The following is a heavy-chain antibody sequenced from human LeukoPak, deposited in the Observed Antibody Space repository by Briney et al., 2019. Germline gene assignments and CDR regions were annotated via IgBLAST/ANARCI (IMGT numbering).Heavy chain of an antibody. CDR3: AKDGSGYSGYADY. CDR1: GFTFSSYG. Sequence: QPGRSLRLSCAASGFTFSSYGMHWVRQAPGKGLEWVAVISYDGSNKYYADSVKGRFTISRDNSKNTLYLQMNSLRAEDTAVYYCAKDGSGYSGYADYWGQGTLVTVSP. D-gene: IGHD5-12*01. V-gene: IGHV3-30*18. CDR2: ISYDGSNK. J-gene: IGHJ4*02.